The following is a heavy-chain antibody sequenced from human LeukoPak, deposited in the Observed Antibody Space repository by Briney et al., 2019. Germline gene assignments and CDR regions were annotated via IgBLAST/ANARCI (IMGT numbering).Heavy chain of an antibody. V-gene: IGHV3-23*01. D-gene: IGHD3-10*01. CDR1: GFTFSSSA. CDR2: ISASGGST. CDR3: ARGGGGRFGELFAFYYYYYGMDV. J-gene: IGHJ6*02. Sequence: GGSLRLSCAASGFTFSSSAMSWVRQVPGKGLEWVSGISASGGSTSYADSVRGRFAISRDNSKNTLYVQMNSLRAEDTAVYYCARGGGGRFGELFAFYYYYYGMDVWGQGTTVTVSS.